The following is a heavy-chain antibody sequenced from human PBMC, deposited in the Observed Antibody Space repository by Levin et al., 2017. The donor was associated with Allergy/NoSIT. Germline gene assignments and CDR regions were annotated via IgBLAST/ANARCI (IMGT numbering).Heavy chain of an antibody. CDR2: ISGSGGST. CDR1: GFTFSSYV. J-gene: IGHJ4*02. Sequence: GGSLRLSCAASGFTFSSYVMTWVRQGPGKGLEWVSTISGSGGSTYYADSVKGRFTISRVNSKDTLYLQMNSLRAEDTAVYYCAKDRITMSDYWGQGTLVTVSS. CDR3: AKDRITMSDY. V-gene: IGHV3-23*01. D-gene: IGHD3-22*01.